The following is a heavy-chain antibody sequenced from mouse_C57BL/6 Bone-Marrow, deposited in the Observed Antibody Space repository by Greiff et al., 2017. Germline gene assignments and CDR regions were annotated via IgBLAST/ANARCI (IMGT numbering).Heavy chain of an antibody. CDR3: ARRRAIYYGSSFYWYFDV. V-gene: IGHV8-12*01. CDR1: GFSLSTSGMG. Sequence: QVTLKVSGPGILQSSQTLSLTCSFSGFSLSTSGMGVSWIRQPSGKGLEWLAHIYWDDDKRYNPSLKSRLTISKDTSRNQVFLKITSVDTADTATYYCARRRAIYYGSSFYWYFDVWGTGTTVTVSS. J-gene: IGHJ1*03. CDR2: IYWDDDK. D-gene: IGHD1-1*01.